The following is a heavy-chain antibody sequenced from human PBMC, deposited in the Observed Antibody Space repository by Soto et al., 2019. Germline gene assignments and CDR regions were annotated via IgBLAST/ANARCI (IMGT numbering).Heavy chain of an antibody. J-gene: IGHJ4*02. CDR2: LWYDESNQ. D-gene: IGHD4-17*01. V-gene: IGHV3-33*01. CDR3: DYDLLTFDH. CDR1: GFSFSSYD. Sequence: GGSLRLSCAVSGFSFSSYDMHWVRQAPGKGLEWVAVLWYDESNQYYADSVKGRFTTSSNQVVLTITNIDPGDSATYFCAHAGDYDLLTFDHWGPGTLVTVSS.